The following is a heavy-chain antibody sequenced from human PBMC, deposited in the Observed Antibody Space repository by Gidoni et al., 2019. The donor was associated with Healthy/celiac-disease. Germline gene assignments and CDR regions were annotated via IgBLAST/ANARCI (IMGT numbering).Heavy chain of an antibody. CDR3: AYPRSGFDY. V-gene: IGHV3-23*01. CDR2: ISGSGGST. J-gene: IGHJ4*02. D-gene: IGHD3-10*01. Sequence: EVQLFDSGGGLVQPGVSLRLSCASSGFTFSSDAMSWVRQAPGEGMEWVSAISGSGGSTYYADSVKGRFTISRDKSKNTLYLQMNSLRAEDTAVYYCAYPRSGFDYWGQGTLVTVSS. CDR1: GFTFSSDA.